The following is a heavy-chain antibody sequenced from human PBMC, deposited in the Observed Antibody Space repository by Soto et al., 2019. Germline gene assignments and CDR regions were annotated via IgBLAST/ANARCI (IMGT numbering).Heavy chain of an antibody. Sequence: QLRLQESGPGLVKSSETLSLTCTISGGSVRSSSYYWGWIRQPPGKGLEWIASIYYTGRTHNNPALKRRVTMSLDAHRHQFSLKMNSLTAADTAVYDNARHDRGTASDRSLDYWGQGTLVTVSS. CDR1: GGSVRSSSYY. J-gene: IGHJ4*02. V-gene: IGHV4-39*01. CDR3: ARHDRGTASDRSLDY. D-gene: IGHD6-13*01. CDR2: IYYTGRT.